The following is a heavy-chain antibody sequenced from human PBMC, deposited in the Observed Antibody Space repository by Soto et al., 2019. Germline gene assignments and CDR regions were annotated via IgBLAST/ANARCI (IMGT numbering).Heavy chain of an antibody. CDR1: GFIFSDYY. V-gene: IGHV3-11*01. Sequence: QVQLVESGGGLVKPGGSLRLSCATSGFIFSDYYMHWIRQAPGKGLEWISYISGNGRIIQYADSAKGRFTISRDNAQNSLYLQMNSLRAEDTALYFWARDFAAASRTDFDYWGQGTLVTVSS. CDR3: ARDFAAASRTDFDY. J-gene: IGHJ4*02. D-gene: IGHD2-15*01. CDR2: ISGNGRII.